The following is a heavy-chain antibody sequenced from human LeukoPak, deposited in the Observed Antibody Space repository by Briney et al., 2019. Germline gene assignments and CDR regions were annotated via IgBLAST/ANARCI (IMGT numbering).Heavy chain of an antibody. CDR2: IYTSGST. J-gene: IGHJ5*02. Sequence: SETLSLTCTVSGGSISSYYWSWIRQPAGKGLEWIGRIYTSGSTNYNPSLKLPFTISVDTSNTQFSLKLSSVTAADTAVYYCAGTRIAAAGINWFDPWGQGTLVTVSS. CDR3: AGTRIAAAGINWFDP. CDR1: GGSISSYY. V-gene: IGHV4-4*07. D-gene: IGHD6-13*01.